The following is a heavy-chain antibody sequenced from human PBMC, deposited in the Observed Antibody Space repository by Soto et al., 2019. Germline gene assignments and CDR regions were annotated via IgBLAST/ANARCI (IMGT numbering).Heavy chain of an antibody. CDR3: TTDSKDIVVVVAATAEYFEH. CDR1: GFTFSNAW. J-gene: IGHJ1*01. Sequence: GGSLRLSCAASGFTFSNAWMSWVRQAPGKGLEWVGRIKSKTDGGTTDYAAPVKGRFTISRDDSKNTLDLQMNSLKTEDTAVYYCTTDSKDIVVVVAATAEYFEHWGQGTLVTVSS. CDR2: IKSKTDGGTT. V-gene: IGHV3-15*01. D-gene: IGHD2-15*01.